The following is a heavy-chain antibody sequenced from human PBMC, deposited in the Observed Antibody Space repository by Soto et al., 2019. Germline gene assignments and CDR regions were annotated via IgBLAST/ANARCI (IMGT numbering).Heavy chain of an antibody. V-gene: IGHV3-30-3*01. CDR2: ISYDGSNK. D-gene: IGHD1-26*01. CDR3: ARELGDMVGASY. CDR1: GFTFSSYA. Sequence: PGGSLRLSCAASGFTFSSYAMHWVRQAPGKGLEWVAVISYDGSNKYYADSVKGRFTISRDNSKNTLYLQMNSLRGEDTAVYYCARELGDMVGASYWGQGTLVTVSS. J-gene: IGHJ4*02.